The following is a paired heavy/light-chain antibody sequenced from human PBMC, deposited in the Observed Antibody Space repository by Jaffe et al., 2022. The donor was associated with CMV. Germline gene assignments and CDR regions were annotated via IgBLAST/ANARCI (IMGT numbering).Heavy chain of an antibody. Sequence: QAQLVQSGAGVKKPGTSVKVSCQASGYTFTMQYIHWVRQAPGEGLEWVGWINPNNENTNYAKNFQGRVSMTSDTSINTVYMELNRLTSDDTAAYYCAREFCSGGNCYAVFDVWGQGTMVIVSS. D-gene: IGHD2-15*01. CDR3: AREFCSGGNCYAVFDV. V-gene: IGHV1-2*02. J-gene: IGHJ3*01. CDR2: INPNNENT. CDR1: GYTFTMQY.
Light chain of an antibody. V-gene: IGKV3-15*01. CDR3: QQYKDWLRTLT. CDR2: GAS. CDR1: QSVGSN. Sequence: EIAMTQSPATLSVSPGERATLSCRASQSVGSNLAWYQQKPGQAPRLLLYGASTRATGIPDRFSGSGSGTEFTLTISSLQSEDFAVYYCQQYKDWLRTLTFGGGTKVEIK. J-gene: IGKJ4*01.